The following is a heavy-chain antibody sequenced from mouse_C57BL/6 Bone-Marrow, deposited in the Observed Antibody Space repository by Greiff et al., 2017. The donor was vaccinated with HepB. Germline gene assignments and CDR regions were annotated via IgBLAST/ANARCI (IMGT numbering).Heavy chain of an antibody. CDR2: ISSGGSYT. CDR3: ASRTVYYAMDY. V-gene: IGHV5-6*02. Sequence: EVKVVESGGDLVKPGGSLKLSCAASGFTFSSYGMSWVRQTPDKRLEWVATISSGGSYTYYPDSVKGRFTISRDNAKNTLYLQMSSLKSEDTAMYYCASRTVYYAMDYWGQGTSVTVSS. CDR1: GFTFSSYG. J-gene: IGHJ4*01.